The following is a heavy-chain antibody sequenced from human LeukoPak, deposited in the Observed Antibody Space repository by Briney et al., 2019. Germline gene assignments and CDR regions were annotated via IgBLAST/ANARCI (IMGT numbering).Heavy chain of an antibody. J-gene: IGHJ5*02. Sequence: GESLKISCKGSGYSFTSYWIGWVRQMPGKGLEWMGIIYPGDSDTRYSPSFQGQVTISANKSISTAYLQWSSLKASDTAMYYCARSLEGYCTNGVCYNWFDPWGQGTLVTVSS. CDR1: GYSFTSYW. D-gene: IGHD2-8*01. V-gene: IGHV5-51*01. CDR3: ARSLEGYCTNGVCYNWFDP. CDR2: IYPGDSDT.